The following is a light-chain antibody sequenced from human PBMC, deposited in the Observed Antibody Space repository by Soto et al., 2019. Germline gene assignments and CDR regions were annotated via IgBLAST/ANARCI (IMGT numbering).Light chain of an antibody. Sequence: DIQMTQSPSTLSASVRDRVTITCRASQSISSWLAWYQQKPGKAPKLLIYKASSLESGVPSRFSGSGSGTDFTLTISSLQPEDFATYYCQQSYSTPISFGQGTRLEIK. CDR2: KAS. CDR3: QQSYSTPIS. CDR1: QSISSW. V-gene: IGKV1-5*03. J-gene: IGKJ5*01.